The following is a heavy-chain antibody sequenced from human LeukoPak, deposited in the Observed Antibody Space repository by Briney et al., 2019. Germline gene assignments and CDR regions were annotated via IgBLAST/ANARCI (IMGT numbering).Heavy chain of an antibody. Sequence: SETLSLTCTVSGDSITSTYWSWIRQPPGKGLEYLGYIYYNGDTNYNPSLRGRLTLSLDMSTNQFSLKLTSVTAADTAVYFCAKTARVPYYWGQGILVTVSS. CDR2: IYYNGDT. J-gene: IGHJ4*02. CDR1: GDSITSTY. V-gene: IGHV4-59*08. CDR3: AKTARVPYY. D-gene: IGHD3-16*01.